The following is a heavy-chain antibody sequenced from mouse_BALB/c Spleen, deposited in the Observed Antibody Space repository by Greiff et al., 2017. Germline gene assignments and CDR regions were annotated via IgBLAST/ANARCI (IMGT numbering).Heavy chain of an antibody. Sequence: VQLQQSGAELAKPGASVKMSCKASGYTFTSYWMHWVKQRPGQGLEWIGYINPSTGYTEYNQKFKDKATLTADKSSSTAYMQLSSLTSEDSADCACARSAYDNYYAMDYWGQGTSVTVSS. CDR2: INPSTGYT. V-gene: IGHV1-7*01. CDR3: ARSAYDNYYAMDY. CDR1: GYTFTSYW. D-gene: IGHD2-1*01. J-gene: IGHJ4*01.